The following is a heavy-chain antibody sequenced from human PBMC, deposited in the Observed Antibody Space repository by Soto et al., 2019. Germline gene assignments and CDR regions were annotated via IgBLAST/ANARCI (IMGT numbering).Heavy chain of an antibody. V-gene: IGHV6-1*01. CDR3: ARGEQYSGRIFDY. CDR1: GDSVSSNSAG. J-gene: IGHJ4*01. Sequence: PSQTLSFTCAITGDSVSSNSAGWSWVRQSPSRGLEWLGRTYYRSKWYYEYAVSVRGRITINPDTSKNQYSLQLNSVTPEDTAVYFCARGEQYSGRIFDYWGQGTLVTSPQ. D-gene: IGHD1-26*01. CDR2: TYYRSKWYY.